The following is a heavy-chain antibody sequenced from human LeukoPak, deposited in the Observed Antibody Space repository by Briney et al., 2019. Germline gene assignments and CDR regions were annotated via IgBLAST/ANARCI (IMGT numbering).Heavy chain of an antibody. D-gene: IGHD7-27*01. CDR2: ISYDGSNK. V-gene: IGHV3-30-3*01. CDR1: GFTFSSYA. J-gene: IGHJ3*02. CDR3: ARDSGNWGSNGAFDI. Sequence: GGSLRLSCAASGFTFSSYAMHWVRQAPGKGLEWVAVISYDGSNKYYADSVKGRFTISRDNSKNTLYLQMNSLRAEDTAVYYCARDSGNWGSNGAFDIWGQGTMVTVSS.